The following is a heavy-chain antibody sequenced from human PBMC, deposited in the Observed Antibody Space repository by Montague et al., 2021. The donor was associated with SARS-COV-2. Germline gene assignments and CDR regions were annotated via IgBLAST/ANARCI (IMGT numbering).Heavy chain of an antibody. J-gene: IGHJ4*02. Sequence: CAISGDSVSTNSGTWDWVRLSPSRGLKWLGRTYYRSEWYSDYSVSVKSRISINPDTSKNQFSLQLNSVTPEDTAVYYCARAERGSCGDGNCYQYFFNYWGQGTLVTVSS. CDR2: TYYRSEWYS. V-gene: IGHV6-1*01. D-gene: IGHD2-15*01. CDR3: ARAERGSCGDGNCYQYFFNY. CDR1: GDSVSTNSGT.